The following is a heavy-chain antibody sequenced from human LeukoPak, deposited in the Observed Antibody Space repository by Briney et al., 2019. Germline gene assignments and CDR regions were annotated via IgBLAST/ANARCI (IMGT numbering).Heavy chain of an antibody. CDR3: ARDVLKIRLGPLYGMDV. Sequence: GGSLRLSCAASGFTFSSYGMHWVRRAPGKGLEWVAVIWYDGSNKYYADSVKGRFTISRDNSKNTLYLQMNSLRAEDTAVYYCARDVLKIRLGPLYGMDVWGQGTTVTVSS. CDR1: GFTFSSYG. V-gene: IGHV3-33*01. J-gene: IGHJ6*02. CDR2: IWYDGSNK. D-gene: IGHD2/OR15-2a*01.